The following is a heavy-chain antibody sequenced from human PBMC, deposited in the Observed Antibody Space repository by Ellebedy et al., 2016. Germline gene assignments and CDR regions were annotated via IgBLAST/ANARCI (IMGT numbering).Heavy chain of an antibody. CDR3: ARAGITIFGVVNHFDY. CDR2: INHSGST. D-gene: IGHD3-3*01. V-gene: IGHV4-34*01. Sequence: SETLSLXXAVYGGSFSGYYWSWIRQPPGKGLEWIGEINHSGSTNYNPSLKSRVTISVDTSKNQFSLKLSSVTAADTAVYYCARAGITIFGVVNHFDYWGQGTLVTVSS. CDR1: GGSFSGYY. J-gene: IGHJ4*02.